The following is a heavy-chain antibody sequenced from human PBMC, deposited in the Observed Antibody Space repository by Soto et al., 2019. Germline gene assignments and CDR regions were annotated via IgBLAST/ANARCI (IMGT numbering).Heavy chain of an antibody. Sequence: SETLSLTCTVSGGSISSYYWTWIRQPPGKGLEWIGYSYFTGSTNYNPSLKSRVIISVDTSKNQFSLRLSSVTAADTALYFCARCPLSSEYRHSFSMDVWGKGTMVTVSS. V-gene: IGHV4-59*01. CDR1: GGSISSYY. CDR3: ARCPLSSEYRHSFSMDV. J-gene: IGHJ6*03. CDR2: SYFTGST. D-gene: IGHD3-16*02.